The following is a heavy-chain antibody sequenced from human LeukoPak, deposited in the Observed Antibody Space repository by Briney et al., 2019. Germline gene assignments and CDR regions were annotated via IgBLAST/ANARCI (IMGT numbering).Heavy chain of an antibody. D-gene: IGHD1-26*01. CDR3: ARWGGSHPYDY. V-gene: IGHV4-39*01. CDR2: IYYSGST. CDR1: GGSISSSIYY. Sequence: TSETLSLTCTVSGGSISSSIYYWGWIRQPPGKGLEWIGSIYYSGSTYYNPSLKSRVTISVDTSKNQFSLKLSSVTAADTAVYYCARWGGSHPYDYWGQGTLVTVSS. J-gene: IGHJ4*02.